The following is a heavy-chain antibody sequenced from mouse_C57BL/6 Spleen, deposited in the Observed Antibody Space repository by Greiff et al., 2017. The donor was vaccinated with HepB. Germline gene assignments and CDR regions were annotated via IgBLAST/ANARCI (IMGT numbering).Heavy chain of an antibody. D-gene: IGHD4-1*01. CDR2: ISDGGSYT. CDR1: GFTFSSYA. Sequence: EVKVVESGGGLVKPGGSLKLSCAASGFTFSSYAMSWVRQTPEKRLEWVATISDGGSYTYYPDNVKGRFTISRDNAKNNLYLQMSHLKSEDTAMYYCAIERELGTWFAYWGQGTLVTVSA. V-gene: IGHV5-4*01. CDR3: AIERELGTWFAY. J-gene: IGHJ3*01.